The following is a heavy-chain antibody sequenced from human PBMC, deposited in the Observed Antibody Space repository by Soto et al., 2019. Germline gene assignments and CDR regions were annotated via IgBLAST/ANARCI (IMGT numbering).Heavy chain of an antibody. CDR3: AREGVLLWFGGEIDY. V-gene: IGHV3-7*05. D-gene: IGHD3-10*01. CDR2: IKQDGSEK. J-gene: IGHJ4*02. Sequence: EVQLVESGGGLVQPGGSLRLSCAASGFTFSSYWMSWVRQAPGKGLEWVANIKQDGSEKYYVDSVKGRFTISRDNAKNSLYLKMNRLRAEDTAVYYCAREGVLLWFGGEIDYWGQGPLVTVSS. CDR1: GFTFSSYW.